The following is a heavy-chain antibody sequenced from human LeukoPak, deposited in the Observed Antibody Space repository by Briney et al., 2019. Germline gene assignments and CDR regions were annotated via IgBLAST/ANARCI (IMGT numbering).Heavy chain of an antibody. CDR3: ASHSSGWDFDY. CDR2: INHSGST. D-gene: IGHD6-19*01. Sequence: PSETLSLTCAVYGGSLSGYYWRWTRQPPGKGLEWIGEINHSGSTNYNPSLKSRVTISVDTSKNQFSLKLSSVTAADTAVYYCASHSSGWDFDYWGQGTLVTVSS. V-gene: IGHV4-34*01. J-gene: IGHJ4*02. CDR1: GGSLSGYY.